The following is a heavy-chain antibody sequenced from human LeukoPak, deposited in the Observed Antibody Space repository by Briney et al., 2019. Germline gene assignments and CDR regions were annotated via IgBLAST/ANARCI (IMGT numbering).Heavy chain of an antibody. CDR1: GFTFSSYS. CDR2: ISGSGGST. V-gene: IGHV3-23*01. Sequence: SGGSLRLSCAASGFTFSSYSMNWVRQAPGKGLEWVSAISGSGGSTYYADSVKGRFTISRDNSKNTLYLQMNSLRAEDTAVYYCAKGGFYYYDSSGYTIDAFDIWGQGTMVTVSS. CDR3: AKGGFYYYDSSGYTIDAFDI. D-gene: IGHD3-22*01. J-gene: IGHJ3*02.